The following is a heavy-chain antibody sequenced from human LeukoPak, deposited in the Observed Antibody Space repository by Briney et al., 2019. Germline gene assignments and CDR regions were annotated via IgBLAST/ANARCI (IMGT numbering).Heavy chain of an antibody. Sequence: GGSLRLSCAASGFTVSSNYMSWVRQAPGKGLEWVSVIYSGGSTYYADSVKGRFTISRDNSKSTLYIQMNSLRAEDTAVYYCARATWDPNYYYYMDVWGSGTTVTISS. CDR3: ARATWDPNYYYYMDV. J-gene: IGHJ6*03. V-gene: IGHV3-53*01. CDR2: IYSGGST. D-gene: IGHD1-26*01. CDR1: GFTVSSNY.